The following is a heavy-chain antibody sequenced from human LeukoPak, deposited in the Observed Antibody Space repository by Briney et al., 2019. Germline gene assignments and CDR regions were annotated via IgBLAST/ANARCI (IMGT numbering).Heavy chain of an antibody. CDR3: AKDPRKTGGYSYGYFDY. CDR1: GFTFSTYA. CDR2: VSATSGIT. D-gene: IGHD5-18*01. V-gene: IGHV3-23*01. Sequence: SGGSLRLSCAGSGFTFSTYAMSWVRQAPGKGLEWVSAVSATSGITYYANSVKGRFTISRDNSKSTLYLQLNNLRAEDTAVYYCAKDPRKTGGYSYGYFDYWGQGTLVTASS. J-gene: IGHJ4*02.